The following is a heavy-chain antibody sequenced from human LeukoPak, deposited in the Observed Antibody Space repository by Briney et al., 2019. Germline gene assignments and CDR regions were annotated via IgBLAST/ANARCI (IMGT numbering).Heavy chain of an antibody. J-gene: IGHJ3*02. CDR1: GYSFTSYW. V-gene: IGHV5-51*01. CDR2: IYPGDSDT. Sequence: GESLKISCKGSGYSFTSYWIGWVRQMPGKGLEWMGIIYPGDSDTRYSPSFQGRVTISADKSISTAYLQWSSLKASDTAMYYCARHQYYYDSSGYYLDAFDIWGQGTMVTVSS. D-gene: IGHD3-22*01. CDR3: ARHQYYYDSSGYYLDAFDI.